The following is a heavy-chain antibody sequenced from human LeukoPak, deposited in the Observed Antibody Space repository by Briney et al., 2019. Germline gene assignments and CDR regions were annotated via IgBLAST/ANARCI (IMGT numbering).Heavy chain of an antibody. V-gene: IGHV3-23*01. J-gene: IGHJ4*02. Sequence: PGGSLRLSCSASGFSFSNNDMSWVRQAPGKGLEWVSGISGSGDSTNYGDSVKGRFTISRDNPKNRLYLQMNSLRVEDTAVYYCARRGTYFGGFDYWGQGTLVTVPS. CDR2: ISGSGDST. CDR1: GFSFSNND. D-gene: IGHD1-26*01. CDR3: ARRGTYFGGFDY.